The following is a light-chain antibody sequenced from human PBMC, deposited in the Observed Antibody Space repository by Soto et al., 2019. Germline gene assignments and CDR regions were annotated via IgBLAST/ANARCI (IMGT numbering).Light chain of an antibody. Sequence: DIQMTQSPSCLSSSLGDRAGITCGASQSISSYLNWYQQKQGKAPKLLIYAASSLQSGVPSRFSGSGSGTDGTITISSLKNEDCATYDGQQANSFTITFGQGTRLEI. CDR1: QSISSY. CDR2: AAS. CDR3: QQANSFTIT. V-gene: IGKV1-39*01. J-gene: IGKJ5*01.